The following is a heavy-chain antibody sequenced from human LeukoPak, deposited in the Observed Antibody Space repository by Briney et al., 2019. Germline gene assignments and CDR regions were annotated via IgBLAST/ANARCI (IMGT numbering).Heavy chain of an antibody. CDR2: ISISGGSA. CDR1: GFTFSTYA. D-gene: IGHD3-10*01. J-gene: IGHJ5*02. Sequence: GGALRLSCAASGFTFSTYAMSWVRPAPGKGLEWASGISISGGSAYYADSVKGRFTISRDNSKNTLYLQMNRLRAEDTAVYYCAKDRDLLFAHCWFDLWGQGILVTVSS. CDR3: AKDRDLLFAHCWFDL. V-gene: IGHV3-23*01.